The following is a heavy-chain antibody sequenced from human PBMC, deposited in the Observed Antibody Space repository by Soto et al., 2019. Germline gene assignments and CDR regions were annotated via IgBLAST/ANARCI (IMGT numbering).Heavy chain of an antibody. CDR3: AKYKCSSTSCYERGYYFDY. CDR1: GFTFDDYA. J-gene: IGHJ4*02. CDR2: ISWNSGSI. V-gene: IGHV3-9*01. Sequence: GGSLRLSCAASGFTFDDYAMHWVRQAPGKGLEWVSGISWNSGSIGYADSVKGRFTISRDNAKNSLYLQMNSLRAEDTALYYCAKYKCSSTSCYERGYYFDYWGQGTLVTVSS. D-gene: IGHD2-2*01.